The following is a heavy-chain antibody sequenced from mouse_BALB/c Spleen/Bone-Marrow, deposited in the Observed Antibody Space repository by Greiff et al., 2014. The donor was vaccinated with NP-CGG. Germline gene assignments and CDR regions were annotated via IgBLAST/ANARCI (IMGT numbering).Heavy chain of an antibody. V-gene: IGHV1-77*01. D-gene: IGHD2-10*01. CDR3: VRSAYYGNYGRYYAMDY. J-gene: IGHJ4*01. CDR1: GYTFTDYY. Sequence: VQLQQSGAELARPGASVKLSCKASGYTFTDYYINWVKQRTGQGLEWIGEIYPGSGNTYYNEKFKGKATLTADKSSSTAYMQLSSLTSEDSAVYFCVRSAYYGNYGRYYAMDYWGQGTSVTVSS. CDR2: IYPGSGNT.